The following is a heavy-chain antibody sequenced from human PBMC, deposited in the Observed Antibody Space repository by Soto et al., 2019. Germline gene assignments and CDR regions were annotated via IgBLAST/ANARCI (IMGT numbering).Heavy chain of an antibody. CDR2: ISYDGSNK. J-gene: IGHJ4*02. CDR3: ARDGGSSSWPLDY. D-gene: IGHD6-13*01. Sequence: LRLSCAASGFTFSSYAMHWVRQAPGKGLEWVAVISYDGSNKYYADSVKGRFTISRDNSKNTLYLQMNSLRAEDTAVYYCARDGGSSSWPLDYWGQGTLVTVSS. CDR1: GFTFSSYA. V-gene: IGHV3-30-3*01.